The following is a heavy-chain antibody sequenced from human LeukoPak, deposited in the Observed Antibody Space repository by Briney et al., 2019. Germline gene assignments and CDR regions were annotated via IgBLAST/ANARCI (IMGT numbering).Heavy chain of an antibody. J-gene: IGHJ4*02. CDR1: GFTVGDYW. CDR2: MNQDGSEK. CDR3: ARGGWYWFY. D-gene: IGHD2-8*02. Sequence: PGGSLRLSCAASGFTVGDYWMTWVRQAPGKGLEGVANMNQDGSEKNYVDSVKGRFTVSRDIAKNSLFLQMNSLRAEDTAVYYCARGGWYWFYWGQGTLVTVSS. V-gene: IGHV3-7*05.